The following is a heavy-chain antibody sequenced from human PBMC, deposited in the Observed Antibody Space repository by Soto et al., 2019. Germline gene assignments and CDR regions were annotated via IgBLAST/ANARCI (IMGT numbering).Heavy chain of an antibody. D-gene: IGHD1-1*01. V-gene: IGHV4-30-4*01. CDR2: IYYSGIT. CDR3: ARPLTPLRGTDAFDI. Sequence: ASETLSLTCTVSGGSISSGDYYWSWIRQPPGKGLEWIGVIYYSGITYYNPSLESRVIISVDTSKNQFSLKLSSVTAADTAVYYCARPLTPLRGTDAFDIWGRGTMVTVSS. CDR1: GGSISSGDYY. J-gene: IGHJ3*02.